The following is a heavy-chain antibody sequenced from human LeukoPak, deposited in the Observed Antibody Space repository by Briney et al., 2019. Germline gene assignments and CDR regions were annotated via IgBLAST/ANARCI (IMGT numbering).Heavy chain of an antibody. Sequence: ASVKVSCKASGGTFSSYAISRVRQAPGQGLEWMGGTIPIFGTANYAQKFQGRVTITADESTSTVYMELRSLRSDDTAVYYCARENYYDGSGSPSASAPVDHWGQGTLVTVPS. CDR3: ARENYYDGSGSPSASAPVDH. CDR1: GGTFSSYA. V-gene: IGHV1-69*13. J-gene: IGHJ4*02. D-gene: IGHD3-22*01. CDR2: TIPIFGTA.